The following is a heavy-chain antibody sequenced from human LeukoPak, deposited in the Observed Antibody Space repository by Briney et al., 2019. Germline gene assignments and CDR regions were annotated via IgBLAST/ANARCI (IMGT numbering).Heavy chain of an antibody. CDR2: ISAYNGNT. Sequence: ASVKVSCKASGYTFTSYGISWVRQAPGQGLAWMGWISAYNGNTNYAQKLQGRVTMTTDTSTSTAYMELRSLRSDDTAVYYCARPSIYCSGGSCYPYYFDYWGQGTLVTVSS. J-gene: IGHJ4*02. CDR3: ARPSIYCSGGSCYPYYFDY. CDR1: GYTFTSYG. V-gene: IGHV1-18*01. D-gene: IGHD2-15*01.